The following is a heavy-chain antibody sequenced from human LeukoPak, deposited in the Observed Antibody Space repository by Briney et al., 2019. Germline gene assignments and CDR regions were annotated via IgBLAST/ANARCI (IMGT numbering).Heavy chain of an antibody. Sequence: GGSLRLSCAASGFTFSSYEMNWVRQAPGKGLVWVSYISSSGSTIYYADSVKGRSTISRDNAKNSLYLQMNSLRAEDTAVYYCAGPGGSYSSGYLYWGQGTLVTVSS. CDR1: GFTFSSYE. D-gene: IGHD3-22*01. V-gene: IGHV3-48*03. J-gene: IGHJ4*02. CDR3: AGPGGSYSSGYLY. CDR2: ISSSGSTI.